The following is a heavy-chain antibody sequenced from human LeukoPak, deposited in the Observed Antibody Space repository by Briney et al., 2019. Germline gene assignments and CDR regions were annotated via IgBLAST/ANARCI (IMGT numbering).Heavy chain of an antibody. J-gene: IGHJ4*02. V-gene: IGHV4-30-4*08. D-gene: IGHD3-10*01. CDR3: ARTEDYYGSGSHFDY. Sequence: PSETLSLTCTVSGGSISSGDCYWSWIRQPPGKGLEWIGYIYYSGSTYYNPSLKSRVTISVDTSKNQFSLKLSSVTAADTAVYYCARTEDYYGSGSHFDYWGQGTLVTVSS. CDR2: IYYSGST. CDR1: GGSISSGDCY.